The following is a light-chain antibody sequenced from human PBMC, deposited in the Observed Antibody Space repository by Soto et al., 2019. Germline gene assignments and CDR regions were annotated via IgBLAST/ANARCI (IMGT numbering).Light chain of an antibody. CDR3: SSYTSSSIFYV. CDR1: SXDLGGFNY. J-gene: IGLJ1*01. Sequence: QSALTQPASVSGSPGQSITISCTGSSXDLGGFNYVSWYQIHPGKAPRLIVYEVSNRPSGVSNRFSGSKSGNTASLTISGLQADDEAVYFCSSYTSSSIFYVFGSGTKFTVL. V-gene: IGLV2-14*01. CDR2: EVS.